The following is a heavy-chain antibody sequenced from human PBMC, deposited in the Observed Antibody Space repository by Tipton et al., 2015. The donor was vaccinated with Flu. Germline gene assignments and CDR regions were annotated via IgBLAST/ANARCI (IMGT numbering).Heavy chain of an antibody. J-gene: IGHJ4*02. CDR1: GDSISTGSHY. V-gene: IGHV4-61*02. D-gene: IGHD2-15*01. CDR2: IYTSGST. CDR3: ARSYCSGGICYPDY. Sequence: TLSLTCNVSGDSISTGSHYWNWIRQPAGKGLEWIGRIYTSGSTTYNPSLKSRVTISVDTSKNQFSLRLNSVTATDTAMYYCARSYCSGGICYPDYWGQGTLVTVSS.